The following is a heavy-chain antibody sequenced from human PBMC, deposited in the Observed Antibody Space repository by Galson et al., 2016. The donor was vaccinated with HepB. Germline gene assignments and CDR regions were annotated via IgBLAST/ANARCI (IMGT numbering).Heavy chain of an antibody. V-gene: IGHV6-1*01. Sequence: CAISGDSVSSNTVTWNWIRESPSRGLEWLGRTYFRTKWYTDYASSVKGRITIVPDTPNNQVSLHLNSVTPEDTAVYYCAKDPLTVVWGAIGWFDPWGQGTLVTVSS. J-gene: IGHJ5*02. D-gene: IGHD3-16*01. CDR3: AKDPLTVVWGAIGWFDP. CDR2: TYFRTKWYT. CDR1: GDSVSSNTVT.